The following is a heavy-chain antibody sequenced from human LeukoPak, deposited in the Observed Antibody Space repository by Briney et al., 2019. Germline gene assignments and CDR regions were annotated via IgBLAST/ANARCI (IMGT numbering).Heavy chain of an antibody. CDR2: ISGSGGTT. V-gene: IGHV3-23*01. D-gene: IGHD3-22*01. Sequence: GGSLRLSCAASGFPFSSYAMSWVRQASGKGLEWVSAISGSGGTTYFADSVKGRFTISRDNSKNTLYLQMNTLRAEDTAVYYCAKGVYYYDSSAYYYTYYFDYWGQGTLVTVSS. J-gene: IGHJ4*02. CDR1: GFPFSSYA. CDR3: AKGVYYYDSSAYYYTYYFDY.